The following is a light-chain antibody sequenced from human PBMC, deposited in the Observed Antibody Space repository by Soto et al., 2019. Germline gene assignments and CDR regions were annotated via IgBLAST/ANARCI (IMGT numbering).Light chain of an antibody. Sequence: EIVMTQSPATLSVSPGERATLSCRASQSVSSNLAWYQQKPGQAPRLLMYGASTRATGIPDRFSGSGSGTEFTHTISSLQSEDFAVYYCQQHNNWPPWTFGKGTKVEIK. CDR2: GAS. CDR1: QSVSSN. J-gene: IGKJ1*01. V-gene: IGKV3-15*01. CDR3: QQHNNWPPWT.